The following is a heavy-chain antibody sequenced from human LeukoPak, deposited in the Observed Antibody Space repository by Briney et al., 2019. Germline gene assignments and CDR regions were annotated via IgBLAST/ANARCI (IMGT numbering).Heavy chain of an antibody. CDR3: ARGKTVTNYYDY. V-gene: IGHV4-34*01. J-gene: IGHJ4*02. CDR1: GRSFSGYY. Sequence: PSETLSLTCAVYGRSFSGYYWSWIRQPPGKGPEWIGEINHSGSTNYNPSLKSRVTISVDTSKNQFSLKLSSVTAADTAVYYCARGKTVTNYYDYWGQGTLVTVSS. CDR2: INHSGST. D-gene: IGHD4-11*01.